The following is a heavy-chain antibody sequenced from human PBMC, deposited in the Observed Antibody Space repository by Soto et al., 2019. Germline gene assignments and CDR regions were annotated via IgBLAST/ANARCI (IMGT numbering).Heavy chain of an antibody. D-gene: IGHD1-7*01. V-gene: IGHV6-1*01. CDR2: TYYRSKWYN. J-gene: IGHJ6*02. Sequence: SQTLSLTCAISGDSVSSNSAAWNWIRQSPSRGLEWLGRTYYRSKWYNDYAVSVKSRITINPDTSKNQFSLQLNSVTPEDTAVYYCARDPYDWNYGDYYYYYGMDVWGQGTTVTVSS. CDR1: GDSVSSNSAA. CDR3: ARDPYDWNYGDYYYYYGMDV.